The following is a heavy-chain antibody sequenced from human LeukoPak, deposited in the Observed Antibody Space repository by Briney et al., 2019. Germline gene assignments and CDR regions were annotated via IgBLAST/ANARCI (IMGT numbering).Heavy chain of an antibody. Sequence: SSETLSLTCTVSGASISSGDYYWSWIRQPPGKGLEWIGSIYYSGSTYYNPSLKSRITISIDTSKNQFSLKLSSVTAADTAVYYCARTSITMVRGVIIHNWFDPWGQGTLVTVSS. D-gene: IGHD3-10*01. CDR1: GASISSGDYY. CDR3: ARTSITMVRGVIIHNWFDP. V-gene: IGHV4-30-4*01. CDR2: IYYSGST. J-gene: IGHJ5*02.